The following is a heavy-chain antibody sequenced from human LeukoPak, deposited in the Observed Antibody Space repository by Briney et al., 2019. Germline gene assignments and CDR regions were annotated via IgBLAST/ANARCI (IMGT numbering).Heavy chain of an antibody. J-gene: IGHJ3*02. CDR3: ARVKRPTDAFDI. CDR1: GFTFSSYA. Sequence: GGSLRLSCAASGFTFSSYAMHWVRQAPGKGLEWVAVISYDGSNKYYADSVKGRFTISRDNSKNTLYLQMNSLRAGDTAVYYCARVKRPTDAFDIWGQGTMVTVSS. CDR2: ISYDGSNK. V-gene: IGHV3-30-3*01.